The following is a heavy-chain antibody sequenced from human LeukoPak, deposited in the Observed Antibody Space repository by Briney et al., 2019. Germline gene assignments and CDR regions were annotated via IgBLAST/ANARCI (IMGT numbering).Heavy chain of an antibody. V-gene: IGHV3-23*01. CDR3: AKFRDIVVVRAYFDY. J-gene: IGHJ4*02. D-gene: IGHD2-2*01. Sequence: GGSLRLSCAASGFTFSSYAMSWVRQAPGKGLEWVSAISGSGGSTYYADSVKGRFTISRDNSKNTLYLQMNSLRAEDTAVYYCAKFRDIVVVRAYFDYWGQGTLVTVSS. CDR1: GFTFSSYA. CDR2: ISGSGGST.